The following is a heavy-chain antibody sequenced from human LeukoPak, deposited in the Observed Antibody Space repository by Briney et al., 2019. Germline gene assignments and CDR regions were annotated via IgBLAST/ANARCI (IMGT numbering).Heavy chain of an antibody. Sequence: SETLSLTCTVSGGSISSYYWSWMRQPPGKGLEWIGYIYYSGSTNYNPSLKSRVTISVDTSKNQFSLKVDSVTAADTAVYYCARAGGINFFDYWGQGTLVTVSS. CDR2: IYYSGST. CDR3: ARAGGINFFDY. D-gene: IGHD2-21*01. V-gene: IGHV4-59*01. J-gene: IGHJ4*02. CDR1: GGSISSYY.